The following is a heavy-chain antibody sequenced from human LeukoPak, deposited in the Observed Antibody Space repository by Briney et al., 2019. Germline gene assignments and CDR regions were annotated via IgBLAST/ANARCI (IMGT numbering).Heavy chain of an antibody. V-gene: IGHV3-23*01. CDR2: ISGSGDNT. D-gene: IGHD5-12*01. CDR1: GFAFHNYA. J-gene: IGHJ5*02. CDR3: AKDIGAEPEDWFDT. Sequence: PGGSLRLSCVGSGFAFHNYAMHWVRRPPGKGLEWVSGISGSGDNTYYADSVKGRFTSSRDNSNNTLYLQMNSLRAEDTAEYYCAKDIGAEPEDWFDTWGQGTLVTVSS.